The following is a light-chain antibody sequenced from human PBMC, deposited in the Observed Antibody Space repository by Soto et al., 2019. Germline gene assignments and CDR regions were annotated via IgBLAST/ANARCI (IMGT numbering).Light chain of an antibody. CDR2: GAS. V-gene: IGKV3-15*01. CDR1: QSVSSSY. J-gene: IGKJ5*01. Sequence: EIVFTQSPGTLSLSPGERATLSCRASQSVSSSYLAWYQQKPGQAPRLLIYGASSRATGIPVRFSGSGSGTEFTLTISSLQSEDFAVYYCQQYNNWPLTFGQGTRLDI. CDR3: QQYNNWPLT.